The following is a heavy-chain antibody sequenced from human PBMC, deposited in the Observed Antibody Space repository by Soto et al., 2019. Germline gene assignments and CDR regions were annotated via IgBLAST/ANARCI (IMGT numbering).Heavy chain of an antibody. CDR2: ISGIGVIT. V-gene: IGHV3-23*01. D-gene: IGHD6-19*01. CDR1: GFTFSTYA. Sequence: GGSLRLSCAASGFTFSTYAMSWVRQAPGKGLEWVSAISGIGVITYYADSVKGRFTISRDNSKNTQYLQMNSLRAEDTAVYYCAKDPGSSGRYYFDYWGQGTLVTVSS. CDR3: AKDPGSSGRYYFDY. J-gene: IGHJ4*02.